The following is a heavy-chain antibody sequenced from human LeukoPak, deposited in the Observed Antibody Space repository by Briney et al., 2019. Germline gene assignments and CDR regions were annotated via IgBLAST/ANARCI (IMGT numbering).Heavy chain of an antibody. CDR1: GFSFGNYA. CDR2: IWYDGSNK. CDR3: ARQSPLDLYFDY. Sequence: TGGSLRLSCAASGFSFGNYAMHWVRQAPGKGLEWVAVIWYDGSNKFYADSAKGRFTVSRDNSKNTLYLQMNSLRAEDTAVFYCARQSPLDLYFDYWGQGTLVTVSS. J-gene: IGHJ4*02. D-gene: IGHD1-1*01. V-gene: IGHV3-33*08.